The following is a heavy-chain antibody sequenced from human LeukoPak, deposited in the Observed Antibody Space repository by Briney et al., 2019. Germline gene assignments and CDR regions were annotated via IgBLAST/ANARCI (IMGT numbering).Heavy chain of an antibody. D-gene: IGHD6-13*01. Sequence: ASVKVSCKASGYTFTGYYMHWVRQAPGQGLEWMGWINPNSGGTNYAQKFQGRVTMTRDTSISTAYMELSRLRSDDTAVYYCARDRRAAGVPYYYYMDVWGKGTTVTVSS. CDR2: INPNSGGT. CDR3: ARDRRAAGVPYYYYMDV. J-gene: IGHJ6*03. V-gene: IGHV1-2*02. CDR1: GYTFTGYY.